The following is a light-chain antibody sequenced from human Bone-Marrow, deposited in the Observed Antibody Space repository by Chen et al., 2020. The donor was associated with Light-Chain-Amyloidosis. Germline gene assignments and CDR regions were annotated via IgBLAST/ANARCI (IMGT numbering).Light chain of an antibody. CDR1: SSNIGAGYD. V-gene: IGLV1-40*01. CDR3: QSYDSSLSGVV. Sequence: QSVLTQPPSVSGAPGQRVTISCTGSSSNIGAGYDVHWYHQLPGTAPKLLIYGNSNRPSGVPDRFSGSKSGNSASLAITGLQAEDEADYYCQSYDSSLSGVVFGGGTKLTVL. CDR2: GNS. J-gene: IGLJ2*01.